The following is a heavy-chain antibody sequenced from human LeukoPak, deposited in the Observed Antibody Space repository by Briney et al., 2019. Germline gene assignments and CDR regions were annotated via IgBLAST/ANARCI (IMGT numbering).Heavy chain of an antibody. V-gene: IGHV3-23*01. J-gene: IGHJ4*02. Sequence: GGSLRLSCGASGFTFTNYAMSRVRQAPGKGLEWVSDVSGSGGSTYYADSVKGRFTISRDNSKNTLYLQMNSLRAEDTAVYYCANDQPYASCCISTTCWRHWGQGTLVTVSA. D-gene: IGHD2/OR15-2a*01. CDR1: GFTFTNYA. CDR2: VSGSGGST. CDR3: ANDQPYASCCISTTCWRH.